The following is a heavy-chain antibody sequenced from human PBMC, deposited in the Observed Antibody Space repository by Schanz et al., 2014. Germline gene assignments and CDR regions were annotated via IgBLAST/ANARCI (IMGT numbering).Heavy chain of an antibody. J-gene: IGHJ6*03. CDR3: AKGPYYYYYMDV. Sequence: EVQLVESGGGLVQPGGSLRLSCAASGFSFSSYSLNWVRQAPGKGLEWVSYISTTGSTIYYADSVRGRFTISGDSSKYTVYLQMNSLRADDTAVYYCAKGPYYYYYMDVWGNGTTVTVSS. CDR1: GFSFSSYS. CDR2: ISTTGSTI. V-gene: IGHV3-48*01.